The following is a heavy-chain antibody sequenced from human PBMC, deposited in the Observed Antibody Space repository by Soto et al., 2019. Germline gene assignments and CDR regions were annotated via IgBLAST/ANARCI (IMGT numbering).Heavy chain of an antibody. Sequence: GGSLRLSCAASGFTFSSYAMSWVRQAPGKGLEWVSAISGSGGSTYYADSVKGRFTISRDNSKNTLYLQMNSLRAEDTAVYYCAKDNYYDSSGYLDVWGQGTTVTVSS. CDR1: GFTFSSYA. CDR3: AKDNYYDSSGYLDV. D-gene: IGHD3-22*01. CDR2: ISGSGGST. J-gene: IGHJ6*02. V-gene: IGHV3-23*01.